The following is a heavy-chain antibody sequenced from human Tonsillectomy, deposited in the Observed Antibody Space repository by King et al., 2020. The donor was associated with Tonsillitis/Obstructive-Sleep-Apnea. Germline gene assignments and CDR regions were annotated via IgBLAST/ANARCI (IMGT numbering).Heavy chain of an antibody. CDR1: GYTFTTYG. CDR3: ARVYCGDDCFSGGDFDY. D-gene: IGHD2-21*02. J-gene: IGHJ4*02. V-gene: IGHV1-18*01. Sequence: VQLVQSGAEVKKPGASVKVSCKASGYTFTTYGISWVRQAPGQGLEWVGWISAYNDNTNYAQKFQGRVTMTTDTFTTTAYIELRSLRSDDTAVYFCARVYCGDDCFSGGDFDYWGQGTLVTVPS. CDR2: ISAYNDNT.